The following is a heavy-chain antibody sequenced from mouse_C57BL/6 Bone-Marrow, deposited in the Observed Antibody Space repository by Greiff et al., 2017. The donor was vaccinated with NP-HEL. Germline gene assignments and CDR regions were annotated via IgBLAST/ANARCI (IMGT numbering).Heavy chain of an antibody. CDR2: IDPSDSYT. CDR3: AIDGYPFDY. D-gene: IGHD2-3*01. V-gene: IGHV1-59*01. CDR1: GYTFTSYW. J-gene: IGHJ2*01. Sequence: VQLQQSGAELVRPGTSVKLSCKASGYTFTSYWMHWVKQRPGQGLEWIGVIDPSDSYTNYNQKFKGKATLTVGTSSSTAYMQLSSLTSEDSAVYYCAIDGYPFDYWGQGTTLTVSS.